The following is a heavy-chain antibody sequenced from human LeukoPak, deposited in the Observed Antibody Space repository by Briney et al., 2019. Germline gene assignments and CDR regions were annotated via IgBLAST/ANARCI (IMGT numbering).Heavy chain of an antibody. J-gene: IGHJ4*02. D-gene: IGHD5-18*01. V-gene: IGHV4-59*08. Sequence: PGRSLRLSCAASGFTFSSYGMHWIRQPPGKGLEWIGYIYYSGSTNYNPSLKSRVTISVDTSKNQFSLKLSSVTAADTAVYYCAGGVIQLWPGPFDYWGQGTLVTVSP. CDR2: IYYSGST. CDR3: AGGVIQLWPGPFDY. CDR1: GFTFSSYG.